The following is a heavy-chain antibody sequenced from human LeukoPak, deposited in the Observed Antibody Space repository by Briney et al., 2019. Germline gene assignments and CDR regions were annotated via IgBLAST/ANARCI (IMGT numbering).Heavy chain of an antibody. J-gene: IGHJ6*02. CDR3: ARGRPEAFGVVIKHYYYYYGMDV. V-gene: IGHV3-21*01. Sequence: PGGSLRLSCAASGFTFSSYSMNWVRQAPGKGLEWVSSISSSSSYIYYADSVKGRFTISRDNAKNSLYLQMNSLRAEDTAVYYCARGRPEAFGVVIKHYYYYYGMDVWGQGTTVTVSS. CDR1: GFTFSSYS. CDR2: ISSSSSYI. D-gene: IGHD3-3*01.